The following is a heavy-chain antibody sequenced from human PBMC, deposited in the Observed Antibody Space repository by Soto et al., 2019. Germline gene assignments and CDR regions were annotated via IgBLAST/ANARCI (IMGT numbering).Heavy chain of an antibody. V-gene: IGHV3-15*01. Sequence: GSLRLSCAASGFTFSNAWMSWVRQAPGKGLEWVGRIKSKTDGGTTDYAAPVKGRFTISRDDSKNTLYLQMNSLKTEDTAVYYCTTPDCSSTSCHSFYYYYYMDVWGKGTTVTVSS. CDR1: GFTFSNAW. J-gene: IGHJ6*03. D-gene: IGHD2-2*01. CDR3: TTPDCSSTSCHSFYYYYYMDV. CDR2: IKSKTDGGTT.